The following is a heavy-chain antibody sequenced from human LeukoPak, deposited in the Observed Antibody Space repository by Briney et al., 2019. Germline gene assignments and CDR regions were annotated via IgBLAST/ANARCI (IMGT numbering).Heavy chain of an antibody. CDR2: ISGSGGST. Sequence: PGGSLRLSCAASGFTFSSYAMSWVRQAPGNGLEWVSAISGSGGSTYYADSVKGRFTISRDNSKNTLYLQMNSLRAEDTAVYYCARAIAARARGAFDYWGQGTLVTVSS. CDR3: ARAIAARARGAFDY. V-gene: IGHV3-23*01. D-gene: IGHD6-6*01. CDR1: GFTFSSYA. J-gene: IGHJ4*02.